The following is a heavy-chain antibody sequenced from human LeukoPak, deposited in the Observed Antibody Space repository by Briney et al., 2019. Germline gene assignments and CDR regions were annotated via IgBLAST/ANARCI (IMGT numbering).Heavy chain of an antibody. CDR1: GGSFSGYY. J-gene: IGHJ4*02. V-gene: IGHV4-34*01. CDR3: ARGQPRITMVRGANRTRRGSYYFGY. Sequence: SETLSLTCAVYGGSFSGYYWSWIRQPPGKGLEWIGEINHSGSTNYNPSLKSRVTISVDTSKNQFSLKLSSVTAADTAVYYCARGQPRITMVRGANRTRRGSYYFGYWGQGTLVTVSS. CDR2: INHSGST. D-gene: IGHD3-10*01.